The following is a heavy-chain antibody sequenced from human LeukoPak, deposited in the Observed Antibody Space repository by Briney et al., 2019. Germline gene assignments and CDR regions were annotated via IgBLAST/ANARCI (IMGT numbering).Heavy chain of an antibody. J-gene: IGHJ3*02. D-gene: IGHD3-10*01. CDR2: INAGNGNT. CDR1: GYTFTSYA. Sequence: ASVKVSCKASGYTFTSYAMHWVRQAPGQRLEWMGWINAGNGNTKYSQKFQRRVTITRDTSASTAYMELSSLRSEDTAVYYCARAQTTMVRGGRAFDIWGQGTMVTVSS. V-gene: IGHV1-3*01. CDR3: ARAQTTMVRGGRAFDI.